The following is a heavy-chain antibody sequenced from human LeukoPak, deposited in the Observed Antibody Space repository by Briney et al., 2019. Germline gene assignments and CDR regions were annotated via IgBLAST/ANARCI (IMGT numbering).Heavy chain of an antibody. CDR2: INHSGST. Sequence: SETLSLTCAVYGGSFSGYYWSWIRQPPGKGLEWIGEINHSGSTNYNPSLKSRVTISVDTSKNQFSLKLSSVTAADTAVYYCARLRASRFSYYYDSSGYYKFFDYWGQGTLVTVSS. CDR3: ARLRASRFSYYYDSSGYYKFFDY. CDR1: GGSFSGYY. D-gene: IGHD3-22*01. V-gene: IGHV4-34*01. J-gene: IGHJ4*02.